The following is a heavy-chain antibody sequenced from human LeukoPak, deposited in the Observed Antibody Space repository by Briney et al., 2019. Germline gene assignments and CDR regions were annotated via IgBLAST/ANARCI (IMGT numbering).Heavy chain of an antibody. V-gene: IGHV1-18*01. CDR1: GYTFTSYG. D-gene: IGHD2-2*01. J-gene: IGHJ4*02. CDR2: ISAYNGNT. CDR3: ARSVVPAAIDY. Sequence: PSVKVSCKASGYTFTSYGISWVRQAPGQGLEWMGWISAYNGNTNYAQNLQGRVTMTPDTSTSTAYIELRSLRSDDTAVYYCARSVVPAAIDYWGQGTLVTVSS.